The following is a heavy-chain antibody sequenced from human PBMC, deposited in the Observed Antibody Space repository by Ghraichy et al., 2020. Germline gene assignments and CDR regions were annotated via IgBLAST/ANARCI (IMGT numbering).Heavy chain of an antibody. CDR2: ISGGSGKI. V-gene: IGHV3-21*06. CDR3: AKLSPSCSGSMCYDNDPLDL. J-gene: IGHJ3*01. CDR1: GFTLRDFN. Sequence: GGSLRLSCGASGFTLRDFNMNWVRQAPGKGLEWVSYISGGSGKISYADSVKGRFTASRDSSENSLYLQMNSLRADDTTVYFCAKLSPSCSGSMCYDNDPLDLWGQGTEVTVSS. D-gene: IGHD2-15*01.